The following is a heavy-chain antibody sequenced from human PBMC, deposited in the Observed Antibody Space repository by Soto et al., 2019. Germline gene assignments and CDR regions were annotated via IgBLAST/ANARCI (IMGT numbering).Heavy chain of an antibody. J-gene: IGHJ4*02. CDR2: ISGSGGST. D-gene: IGHD6-19*01. V-gene: IGHV3-23*01. CDR3: AKGFKGYSSGWYLFDY. CDR1: GFTFSNYA. Sequence: GGSLRLSCAASGFTFSNYAMSWVRQTPGKGLEWVSVISGSGGSTYYADSVKGRFTISRDNSNNTLYLQVSSLRAEDTAVYYCAKGFKGYSSGWYLFDYWGQGTLVTVSS.